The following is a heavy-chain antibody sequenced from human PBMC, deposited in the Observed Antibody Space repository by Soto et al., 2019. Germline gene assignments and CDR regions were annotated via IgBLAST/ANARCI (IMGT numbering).Heavy chain of an antibody. CDR1: GGSISSSSYY. Sequence: SETLSLTCTVSGGSISSSSYYWGWIRQPPGKGLEWIGIIYYSGSTYYNPSLKSRVTISVDTSKNQFSLKLSSVSATDTAVYYCASSNWFDPWGQGTLVTVSS. CDR2: IYYSGST. J-gene: IGHJ5*02. V-gene: IGHV4-39*01. CDR3: ASSNWFDP.